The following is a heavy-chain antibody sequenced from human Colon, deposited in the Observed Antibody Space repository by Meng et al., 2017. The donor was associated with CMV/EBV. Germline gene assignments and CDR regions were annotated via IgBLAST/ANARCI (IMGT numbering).Heavy chain of an antibody. CDR2: IYSGGTT. D-gene: IGHD3-16*01. CDR3: ARAHSGSYGDSFDV. Sequence: EVRLVGCWWGLSPPWGSLRLSCTASGFTVSSNYMSWVRQAPGKGLEWVSVIYSGGTTYYADSVKGRFGISRDNSKNTMYLQMNNLRVEDAALYYCARAHSGSYGDSFDVWGQGTMVTVSS. V-gene: IGHV3-53*01. CDR1: GFTVSSNY. J-gene: IGHJ3*01.